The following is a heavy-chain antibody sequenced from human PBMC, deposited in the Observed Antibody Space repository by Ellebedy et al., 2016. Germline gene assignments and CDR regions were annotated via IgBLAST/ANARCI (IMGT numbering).Heavy chain of an antibody. D-gene: IGHD6-19*01. CDR3: ARVRLNGYSSGWSGWFDP. Sequence: ASVKVSXXVSGYTLTELSMHWVRQAPGKGLEWMGGFDPEDGETIYAQKFQGRVTITADESTSTAYMELSSLRSEDTAVYYCARVRLNGYSSGWSGWFDPWGQGTLVTVSS. CDR1: GYTLTELS. J-gene: IGHJ5*02. CDR2: FDPEDGET. V-gene: IGHV1-24*01.